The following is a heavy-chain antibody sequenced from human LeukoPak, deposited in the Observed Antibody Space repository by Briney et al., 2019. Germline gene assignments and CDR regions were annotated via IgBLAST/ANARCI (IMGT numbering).Heavy chain of an antibody. CDR1: GGSISSYY. CDR3: ARERGGNYDFWDYFDY. V-gene: IGHV4-59*12. D-gene: IGHD3-3*01. J-gene: IGHJ4*02. Sequence: SETLSLTCTVSGGSISSYYWSWIRQPPGKGLEWIGYIYYSGSTNYNPSLKSRVTISVDASKNQFSLKLSSVAAADTAVYYCARERGGNYDFWDYFDYWGQGTLVTVSS. CDR2: IYYSGST.